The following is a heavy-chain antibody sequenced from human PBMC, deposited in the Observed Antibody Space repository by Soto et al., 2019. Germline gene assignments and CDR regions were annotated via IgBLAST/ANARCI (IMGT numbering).Heavy chain of an antibody. Sequence: QVQLVQSGAEVKKPGASVKVSCKASGYTFTDYHIHWVRQAPGQGLEFMGWINANNGGAGSAQQFPGRVTVTRDTSITTVYMELSNLRSDDTAVYYCAREGGSETLQPSYNWFDTWGQGTLGTVSS. D-gene: IGHD6-25*01. V-gene: IGHV1-2*02. J-gene: IGHJ5*02. CDR2: INANNGGA. CDR1: GYTFTDYH. CDR3: AREGGSETLQPSYNWFDT.